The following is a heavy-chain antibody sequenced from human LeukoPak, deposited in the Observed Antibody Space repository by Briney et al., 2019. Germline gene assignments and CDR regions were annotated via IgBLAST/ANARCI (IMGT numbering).Heavy chain of an antibody. D-gene: IGHD6-19*01. Sequence: TGGSLRLSCAASGFSVSNNYMTWVRQAPGKGLEWVSVIYSGGDAYYADSVKGRFTISRDNAKNSLYLQMNSLRSEDTACYYCARVVAVTGKRDDAFDIWGQGTMVTVSS. CDR3: ARVVAVTGKRDDAFDI. J-gene: IGHJ3*02. V-gene: IGHV3-53*05. CDR2: IYSGGDA. CDR1: GFSVSNNY.